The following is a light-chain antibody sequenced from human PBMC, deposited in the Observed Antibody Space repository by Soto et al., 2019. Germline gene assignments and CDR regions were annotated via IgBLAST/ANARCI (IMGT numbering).Light chain of an antibody. V-gene: IGLV2-23*02. CDR2: EVS. CDR1: SSDVGSYNL. CDR3: CSYAGSSTYWV. Sequence: ALTQPASVSGSPGQSITISCTGTSSDVGSYNLVSWYQQHPGKAPKLMIYEVSKRPSGVSNRFSGSKSGNTASLTISGLQAEDEADYYCCSYAGSSTYWVFGGGTKLTVL. J-gene: IGLJ3*02.